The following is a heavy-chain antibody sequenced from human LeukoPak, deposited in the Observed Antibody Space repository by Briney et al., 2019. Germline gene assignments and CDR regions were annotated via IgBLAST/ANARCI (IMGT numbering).Heavy chain of an antibody. V-gene: IGHV3-21*01. CDR2: IGSSRTYI. Sequence: GGSLRLSCAASGFTFSSYAMSWVRQAPGKGLEWVSYIGSSRTYIFYADSVKGRFTISRDNAKNSLYLQMDRLRAEDTAVYYCAGFWGGSKESAFDYWGQGTLVTVSS. D-gene: IGHD3-16*01. CDR1: GFTFSSYA. CDR3: AGFWGGSKESAFDY. J-gene: IGHJ4*02.